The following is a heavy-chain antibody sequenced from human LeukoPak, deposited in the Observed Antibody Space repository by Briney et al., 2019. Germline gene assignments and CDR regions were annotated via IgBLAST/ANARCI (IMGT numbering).Heavy chain of an antibody. Sequence: PSETLSLTCTVSGYSIRSGYYWGWIRQPPGKGLEWIGSIYHSGSTYYIPSLKSRVTISVDTSKNQFSLKLSSVTAADTAVYYCARDPSIVVVPAAIDYWGQGALVTVSS. J-gene: IGHJ4*02. CDR2: IYHSGST. CDR3: ARDPSIVVVPAAIDY. V-gene: IGHV4-38-2*02. CDR1: GYSIRSGYY. D-gene: IGHD2-2*01.